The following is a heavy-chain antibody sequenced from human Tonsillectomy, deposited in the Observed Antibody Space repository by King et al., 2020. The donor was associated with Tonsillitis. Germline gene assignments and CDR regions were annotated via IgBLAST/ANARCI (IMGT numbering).Heavy chain of an antibody. CDR1: GFSLSTSGMC. CDR3: ALIRGDVDTGENWFDP. CDR2: IDWDDDK. D-gene: IGHD5-18*01. J-gene: IGHJ5*02. Sequence: TLKESGPALVKPTQTLTLTCTFSGFSLSTSGMCVSWIRQPPGKALEWLARIDWDDDKYYSTSLKTRLTIPKDTSKNQVVLTMTNMDPVDTATYYCALIRGDVDTGENWFDPWGQGTLVTVSS. V-gene: IGHV2-70*11.